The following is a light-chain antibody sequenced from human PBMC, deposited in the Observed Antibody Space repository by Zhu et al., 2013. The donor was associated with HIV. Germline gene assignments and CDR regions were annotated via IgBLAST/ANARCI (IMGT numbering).Light chain of an antibody. Sequence: EVVLTQSPATLSLSPGERATLSCRASQTVNSDLAWYQHKRGQAPRLLIHHASTRATAIPARFSGSGSGTDFTLTISSLQSEDFAVYYCQQYNDWPPGAFGQGTKVEIK. CDR3: QQYNDWPPGA. J-gene: IGKJ1*01. V-gene: IGKV3-15*01. CDR2: HAS. CDR1: QTVNSD.